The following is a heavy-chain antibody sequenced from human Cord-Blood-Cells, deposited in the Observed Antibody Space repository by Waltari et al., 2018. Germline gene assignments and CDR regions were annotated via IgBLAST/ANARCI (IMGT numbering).Heavy chain of an antibody. V-gene: IGHV1-2*02. CDR3: ARGIHSGYDYYYYYMDV. CDR1: GYTFTGYY. D-gene: IGHD5-12*01. Sequence: QVQLVQSGAEVKKPGASVKVSCKASGYTFTGYYMHWVRPAPGQGLEWMGWINPNSGGTNYAQKFQGRVTMTRDTSISTAYMELSRLRSDDTAVYYCARGIHSGYDYYYYYMDVWGKGTTVTVSS. CDR2: INPNSGGT. J-gene: IGHJ6*03.